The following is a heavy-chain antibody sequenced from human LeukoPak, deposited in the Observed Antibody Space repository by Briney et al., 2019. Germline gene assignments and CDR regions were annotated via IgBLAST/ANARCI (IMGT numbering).Heavy chain of an antibody. CDR2: ISYDGSNK. CDR3: ANPSTKRWLQLNY. D-gene: IGHD5-24*01. Sequence: PGRSLRLSCAASGFTFSSYGMHWVRQAPCKGLEWVAVISYDGSNKYYADSVKGRFTISRDNSKNTLYLQMNSLRAEDTAVYYCANPSTKRWLQLNYWGQGTLVTVSS. V-gene: IGHV3-30*18. J-gene: IGHJ4*02. CDR1: GFTFSSYG.